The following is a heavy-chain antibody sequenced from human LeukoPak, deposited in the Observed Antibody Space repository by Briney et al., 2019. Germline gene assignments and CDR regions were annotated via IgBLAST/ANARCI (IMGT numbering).Heavy chain of an antibody. CDR1: GSTFTSYY. CDR3: ARVMSGYDSSGYSSKRFDY. Sequence: ASVKVSCKASGSTFTSYYMHWVRQAPGQGLEWMGIINPSGGSTSYAQKFQGRVTMTRDTSTSTVYMELSSLRSEDTAVYYCARVMSGYDSSGYSSKRFDYWGQGTLVTVSS. V-gene: IGHV1-46*01. J-gene: IGHJ4*02. CDR2: INPSGGST. D-gene: IGHD3-22*01.